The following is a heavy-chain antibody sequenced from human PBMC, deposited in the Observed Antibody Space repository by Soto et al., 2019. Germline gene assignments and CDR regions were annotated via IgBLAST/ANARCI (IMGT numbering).Heavy chain of an antibody. V-gene: IGHV3-23*01. CDR3: AKDPSTGPPDC. CDR1: ASMFSSYG. CDR2: IHPSGANT. D-gene: IGHD3-9*01. J-gene: IGHJ4*02. Sequence: GSLRLSCAPAASMFSSYGMSWVRQPPGKGLQWVATIHPSGANTHYAESVRGRFTISRDISRDTLYLQMSSLRVEDTAVYYCAKDPSTGPPDCWGQGALVTVSS.